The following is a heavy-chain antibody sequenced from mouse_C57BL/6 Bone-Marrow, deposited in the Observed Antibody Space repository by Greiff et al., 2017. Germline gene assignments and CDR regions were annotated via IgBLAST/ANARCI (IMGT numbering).Heavy chain of an antibody. V-gene: IGHV1-81*01. CDR1: GYTFTSYG. Sequence: QVQLQQSGAELARPGASVKLSCKASGYTFTSYGISWVKQRTGQGLEWIGEIYPRSGNTYYNEKFKGKATLTADKSSSTAYMELRSLTSEDSAVYFCARFFYCGRTIDYWGQGTTLTVSS. J-gene: IGHJ2*01. CDR2: IYPRSGNT. D-gene: IGHD1-1*01. CDR3: ARFFYCGRTIDY.